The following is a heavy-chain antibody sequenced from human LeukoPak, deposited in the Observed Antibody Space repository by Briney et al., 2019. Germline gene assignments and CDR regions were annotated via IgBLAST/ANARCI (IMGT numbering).Heavy chain of an antibody. D-gene: IGHD5-12*01. CDR3: ARERYSGYGYYYYYYGMDV. Sequence: PSETLSLTCTVSGGSISSGSYYWSWIRQPAGKGLEWIGRIYTSGSTNYNPSLKSRVTISVDTSKNQFSLKLSSVTAADTAVYYCARERYSGYGYYYYYYGMDVWGKGTTVTVSS. CDR1: GGSISSGSYY. V-gene: IGHV4-61*02. J-gene: IGHJ6*04. CDR2: IYTSGST.